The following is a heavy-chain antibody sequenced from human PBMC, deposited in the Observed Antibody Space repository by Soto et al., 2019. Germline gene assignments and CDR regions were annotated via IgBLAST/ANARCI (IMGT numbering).Heavy chain of an antibody. CDR3: AILPPAVYRENWFDS. Sequence: SETLSLTCTVSGGSISSGGYYWSWIRQHPGKGLEWIGYIYYSGSTYYNPSLKSRVTISVDTSKNQFSLKLSSVTAADTAVYYCAILPPAVYRENWFDSWGPGTLVTVSS. J-gene: IGHJ5*01. CDR1: GGSISSGGYY. V-gene: IGHV4-31*03. CDR2: IYYSGST. D-gene: IGHD6-25*01.